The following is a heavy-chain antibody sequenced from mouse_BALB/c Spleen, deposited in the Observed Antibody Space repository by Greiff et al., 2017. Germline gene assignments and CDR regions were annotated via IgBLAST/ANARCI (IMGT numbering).Heavy chain of an antibody. CDR2: ISSGGST. D-gene: IGHD1-1*01. Sequence: EVHLVESGGGLVKPGGSLKLSCAASGFTFSSYAMSWVRQTPEKRLEWVASISSGGSTYYPDSVKGRFTISRDNARNILYLQMSSLRSEDTAMYYCASYAPYAMDYWGQGTSVTVSS. CDR1: GFTFSSYA. V-gene: IGHV5-6-5*01. J-gene: IGHJ4*01. CDR3: ASYAPYAMDY.